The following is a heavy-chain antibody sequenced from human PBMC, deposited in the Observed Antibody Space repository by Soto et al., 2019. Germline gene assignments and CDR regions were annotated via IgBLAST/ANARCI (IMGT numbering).Heavy chain of an antibody. CDR2: INIDGSIS. CDR1: GFSFSSYW. CDR3: ASGADYNTNYIPFDP. Sequence: EVQLVESGGKLVQPGGSLRLSCAASGFSFSSYWMHWVRQAPGKGLVWVSGINIDGSISDYADSVKGRFTISRDNAKNTLYLQRNSLGAEDTGLYYCASGADYNTNYIPFDPWGQGTLVTVSS. V-gene: IGHV3-74*01. D-gene: IGHD3-10*01. J-gene: IGHJ5*02.